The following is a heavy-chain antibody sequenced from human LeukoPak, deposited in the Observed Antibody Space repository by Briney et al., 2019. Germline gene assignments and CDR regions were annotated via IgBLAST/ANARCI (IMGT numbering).Heavy chain of an antibody. CDR1: GYTFTGYY. V-gene: IGHV1-2*02. J-gene: IGHJ4*03. Sequence: ASVKVSCKASGYTFTGYYMHWVRQAPGQGLEWMGWINPNSDGTNYAQKFQGRVTMTRDTSISTAYMELSRLRSDDTAVYYCARGGHDYGDYPCDYWGQGTTVTVSS. CDR2: INPNSDGT. CDR3: ARGGHDYGDYPCDY. D-gene: IGHD4-17*01.